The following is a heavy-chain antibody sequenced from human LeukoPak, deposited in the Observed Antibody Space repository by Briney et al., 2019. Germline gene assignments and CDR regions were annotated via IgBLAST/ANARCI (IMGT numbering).Heavy chain of an antibody. J-gene: IGHJ3*02. CDR1: GGTFSSYA. D-gene: IGHD3-22*01. CDR2: IIPIFGTA. V-gene: IGHV1-69*13. CDR3: ARRDSSGYYHDAFDI. Sequence: GAXVKVSCKASGGTFSSYAISWVRQAPGQGLEWMGGIIPIFGTANYAQKFQGRVTITADESTSTAYMELSSLRSEDTAVYYCARRDSSGYYHDAFDIWGQGTMVTVSS.